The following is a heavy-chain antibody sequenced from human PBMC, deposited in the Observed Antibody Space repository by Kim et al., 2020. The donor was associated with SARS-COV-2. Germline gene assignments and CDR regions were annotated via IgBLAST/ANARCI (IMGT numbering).Heavy chain of an antibody. V-gene: IGHV1-2*02. D-gene: IGHD1-1*01. J-gene: IGHJ6*02. CDR1: GYTFTGYY. CDR2: LNPNSGAT. CDR3: AREGTTGTTDYYAMDV. Sequence: ASVKVSCKASGYTFTGYYIHWVRQAPGQGLEWMGWLNPNSGATNYAQKFQGRVTMTRDTSISTAYTELGSLRFDDTAVYYCAREGTTGTTDYYAMDVWGQGTTVTVSS.